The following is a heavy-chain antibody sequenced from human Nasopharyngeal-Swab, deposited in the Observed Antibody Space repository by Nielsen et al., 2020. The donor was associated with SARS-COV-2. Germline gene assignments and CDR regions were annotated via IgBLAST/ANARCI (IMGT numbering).Heavy chain of an antibody. CDR2: ISAYNGNT. Sequence: ASVKASCKASGYTFTSYGISWVRQAPGQGLEWMGWISAYNGNTNYAQKLQGRVTMTTDTSTSTAYMELRSLRSDDTAVYYCARDIDIVVVPAAIGGDYWGQGTLVTVSS. J-gene: IGHJ4*02. V-gene: IGHV1-18*01. CDR3: ARDIDIVVVPAAIGGDY. CDR1: GYTFTSYG. D-gene: IGHD2-2*01.